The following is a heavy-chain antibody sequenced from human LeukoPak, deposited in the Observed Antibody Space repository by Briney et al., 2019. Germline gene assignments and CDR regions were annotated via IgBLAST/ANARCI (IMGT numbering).Heavy chain of an antibody. Sequence: SVKVSCKASGGTFSSYAISWVRQAPGQGLEWMGRIISILGIANYAQKFQGRVTITADKSTSTAYMELSSLRSEDTAVYYCARGPSLDYGGNAPPDYWGQGTLVTVSS. V-gene: IGHV1-69*04. CDR2: IISILGIA. J-gene: IGHJ4*02. D-gene: IGHD4-17*01. CDR3: ARGPSLDYGGNAPPDY. CDR1: GGTFSSYA.